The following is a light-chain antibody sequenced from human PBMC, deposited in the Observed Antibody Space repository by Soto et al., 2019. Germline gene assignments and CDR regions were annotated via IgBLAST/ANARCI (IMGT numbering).Light chain of an antibody. CDR3: QQTSSAPFT. CDR1: QNINTY. Sequence: DIQMTQSPSSLSAAVGDRVTIACRASQNINTYLNWYQQKPGKAPNLLIFDAASLQSGVPSRFSGGGSRTDFTLTITSLQPEDFATYYCQQTSSAPFTFGPGTKVDIK. J-gene: IGKJ3*01. V-gene: IGKV1-39*01. CDR2: DAA.